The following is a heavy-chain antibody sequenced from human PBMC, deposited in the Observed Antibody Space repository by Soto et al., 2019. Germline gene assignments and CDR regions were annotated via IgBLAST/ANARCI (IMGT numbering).Heavy chain of an antibody. V-gene: IGHV1-24*01. D-gene: IGHD2-15*01. CDR1: GYTLTELS. Sequence: ASVKVSCKVSGYTLTELSMHWVRQAPGKGLEWMGGFDPEDGETIYAQKFQGRVTMTEDTSTDTAYMELSSLRSEDTAVYYCATDDCSGGSCYSGGFFYWGQGTLVTVSS. CDR2: FDPEDGET. J-gene: IGHJ4*02. CDR3: ATDDCSGGSCYSGGFFY.